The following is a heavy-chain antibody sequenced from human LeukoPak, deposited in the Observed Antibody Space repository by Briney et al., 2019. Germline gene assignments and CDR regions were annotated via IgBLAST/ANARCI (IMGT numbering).Heavy chain of an antibody. CDR1: GGSINSGSYY. D-gene: IGHD5-18*01. CDR3: ARTLRGYSYGPFDY. V-gene: IGHV4-61*01. Sequence: KASETLSLTCTVSGGSINSGSYYWNWIRQPPGKGLEWIGYIYYSGSTNYNPSLKSRVTISVDTPKNQFSLKLSSVTAADTAVYYCARTLRGYSYGPFDYWGQGTLVTVSS. CDR2: IYYSGST. J-gene: IGHJ4*02.